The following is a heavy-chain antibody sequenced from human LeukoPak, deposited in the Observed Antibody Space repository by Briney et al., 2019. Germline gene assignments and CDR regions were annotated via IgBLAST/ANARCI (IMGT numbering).Heavy chain of an antibody. V-gene: IGHV3-30*18. Sequence: GGSLRLSCAASGFTFSSYGMHWVRQAPGKGLEWVAVISYDGSNKYYADSVKGRFTISRDNSKNTLYLQMNGLRAEDTAVYYCAKDDHYYDFWSGYNTDREFGYYFDYWGQGTLVTVSS. D-gene: IGHD3-3*01. CDR2: ISYDGSNK. CDR1: GFTFSSYG. J-gene: IGHJ4*02. CDR3: AKDDHYYDFWSGYNTDREFGYYFDY.